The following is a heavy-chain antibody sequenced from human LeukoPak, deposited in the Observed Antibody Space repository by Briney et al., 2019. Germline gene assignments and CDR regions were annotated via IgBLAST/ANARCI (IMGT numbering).Heavy chain of an antibody. V-gene: IGHV4-39*01. CDR1: GGSISSSSYY. Sequence: SETLSLTCTVSGGSISSSSYYWGWIRQPPGKGLEWIGSIYYSGSTYYNPSLKSRVTISVDTSKNQFSLKLSSVTAADTAVYYCARHRYYDFWSGYYDYWGQGALVTVSS. J-gene: IGHJ4*02. D-gene: IGHD3-3*01. CDR3: ARHRYYDFWSGYYDY. CDR2: IYYSGST.